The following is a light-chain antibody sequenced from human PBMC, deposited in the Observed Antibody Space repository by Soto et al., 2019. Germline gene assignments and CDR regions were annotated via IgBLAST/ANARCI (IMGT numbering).Light chain of an antibody. CDR2: GNS. CDR3: QSYDSSLSGLV. V-gene: IGLV1-40*01. CDR1: SSNIGAGYD. Sequence: QSALTQPPSVSGAPGQRVTISCTGSSSNIGAGYDVHWYKQLPGTAPKLLIYGNSNRPSGVPDRFSGSKSGTSASLAITGLQAEDEANYYCQSYDSSLSGLVLGGGTKVTVL. J-gene: IGLJ2*01.